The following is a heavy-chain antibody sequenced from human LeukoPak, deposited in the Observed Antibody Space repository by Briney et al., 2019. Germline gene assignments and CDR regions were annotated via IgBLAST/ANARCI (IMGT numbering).Heavy chain of an antibody. V-gene: IGHV1-8*01. CDR3: ARSSSGWLSEATFDY. CDR1: GYTFTSYD. Sequence: ASVTVSCTASGYTFTSYDSNWVRQAPGQGLEWMGWMNPNSGNTGYAQKFQGRVTMTRNTSITTAYMELSSLRSEDTAVYYCARSSSGWLSEATFDYWGQGTLVTVSS. D-gene: IGHD6-19*01. J-gene: IGHJ4*02. CDR2: MNPNSGNT.